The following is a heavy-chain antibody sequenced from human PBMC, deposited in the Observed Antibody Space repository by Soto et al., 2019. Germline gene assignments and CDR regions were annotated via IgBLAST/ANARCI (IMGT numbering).Heavy chain of an antibody. CDR1: GGSISSSSYY. D-gene: IGHD6-6*01. V-gene: IGHV4-39*01. J-gene: IGHJ4*02. Sequence: QLQLQESGPGLVKPSETLSLTCTVSGGSISSSSYYWGWIRQPPGKGLEWIGSIYYSGSTYYNPSLKRRVTISVDTSKNQFSLKLSSVTAADTAVYYCARLLASQYYFDYWGQGTLLTVSS. CDR3: ARLLASQYYFDY. CDR2: IYYSGST.